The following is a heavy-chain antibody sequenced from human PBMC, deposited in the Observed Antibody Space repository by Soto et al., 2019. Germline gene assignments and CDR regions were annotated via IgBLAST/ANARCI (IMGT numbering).Heavy chain of an antibody. CDR2: ISVSGDRT. Sequence: GGSLRLSCAASGFTFTSYAMCWVRQAPGKGLEWVSSISVSGDRTFYADSVKGRFTISRDNSRSTLHLQMNSLRAEDTAVYYCANYLTAVGATSPFDYWGQGTLVTAPQ. J-gene: IGHJ4*02. D-gene: IGHD1-26*01. V-gene: IGHV3-23*01. CDR1: GFTFTSYA. CDR3: ANYLTAVGATSPFDY.